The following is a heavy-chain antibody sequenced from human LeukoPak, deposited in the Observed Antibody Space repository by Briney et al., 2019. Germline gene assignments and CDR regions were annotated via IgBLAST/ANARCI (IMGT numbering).Heavy chain of an antibody. V-gene: IGHV3-74*01. CDR1: GFTFTSYA. CDR3: ARAPTGDSPL. J-gene: IGHJ4*02. Sequence: PGGSLRLSCAASGFTFTSYALSWVRQAPGKGLVWVSRINSDGSSTSYADSVKGRFTLSRDNAKNTLYLQMNSLRAEDTAVYYCARAPTGDSPLWGQGTLVTVSS. D-gene: IGHD7-27*01. CDR2: INSDGSST.